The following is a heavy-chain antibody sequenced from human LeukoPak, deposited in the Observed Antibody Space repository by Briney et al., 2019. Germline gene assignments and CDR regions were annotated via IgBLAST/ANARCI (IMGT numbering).Heavy chain of an antibody. V-gene: IGHV4-61*02. D-gene: IGHD3-22*01. J-gene: IGHJ2*01. Sequence: SETLSLTCTVSGGFISSGSYYWSWIRQPAGKGLEWIGRIYTSGSTNYNPSLKSRVTISVDTSKNQFSLKLSSVTAADTAVYYCARDLLYDSSGYYYWYFDLWGRGTLVTVSS. CDR3: ARDLLYDSSGYYYWYFDL. CDR1: GGFISSGSYY. CDR2: IYTSGST.